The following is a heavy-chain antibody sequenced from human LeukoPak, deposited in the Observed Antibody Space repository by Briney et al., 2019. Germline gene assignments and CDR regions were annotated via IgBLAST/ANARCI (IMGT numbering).Heavy chain of an antibody. Sequence: GGSLRLSCAVSGFTFRTYWMHWVRQVPGEGLAWVSRINEDGSITNCADSVKGRFSISRDNAKNTLYLQMNSLRAEDTAVYYCGRDLGGRSGYWGQGTLVTVSS. V-gene: IGHV3-74*01. CDR3: GRDLGGRSGY. CDR1: GFTFRTYW. CDR2: INEDGSIT. J-gene: IGHJ4*02. D-gene: IGHD1-26*01.